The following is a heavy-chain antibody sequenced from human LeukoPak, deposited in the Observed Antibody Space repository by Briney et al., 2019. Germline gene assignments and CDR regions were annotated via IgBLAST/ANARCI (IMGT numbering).Heavy chain of an antibody. CDR2: IYYSGST. CDR3: ARDFGRYYFWSGYPDGGNWFDP. J-gene: IGHJ5*02. D-gene: IGHD3-3*01. Sequence: SETLSLTCTVSGGSISSYYWSWIRQPPGKGLEWIGYIYYSGSTNYNPSLKSRVTISVDTSKNQFSLKLSSVTAADTAVYYCARDFGRYYFWSGYPDGGNWFDPWGQGTLVTVSS. CDR1: GGSISSYY. V-gene: IGHV4-59*01.